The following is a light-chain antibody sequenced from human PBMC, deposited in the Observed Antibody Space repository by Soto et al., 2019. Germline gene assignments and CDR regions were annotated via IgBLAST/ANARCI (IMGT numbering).Light chain of an antibody. Sequence: QSALTQPASVSGSPGQSITFSCTGTSNDVGGYNYVSWYQHHPGKAPKLMIYEVSNRPSGVSNRFSGSKSGNTASLTISGLQAEDEADYYCCSYTTTSTRVFGTGTKVTVL. CDR2: EVS. V-gene: IGLV2-14*01. J-gene: IGLJ1*01. CDR3: CSYTTTSTRV. CDR1: SNDVGGYNY.